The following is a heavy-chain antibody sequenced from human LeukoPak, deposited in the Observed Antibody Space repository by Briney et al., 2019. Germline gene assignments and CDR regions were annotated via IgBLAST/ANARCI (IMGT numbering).Heavy chain of an antibody. Sequence: SVKVSCKASGGAFTSFSISWVRQAPGQGLEWMGGIIPAFGTTNYAQRFRGRVTITADESTNTAYMELSSLRSDDTAIYYCARIAPVIVSDYWGQGTLVTVSS. D-gene: IGHD3-22*01. V-gene: IGHV1-69*01. J-gene: IGHJ4*02. CDR3: ARIAPVIVSDY. CDR1: GGAFTSFS. CDR2: IIPAFGTT.